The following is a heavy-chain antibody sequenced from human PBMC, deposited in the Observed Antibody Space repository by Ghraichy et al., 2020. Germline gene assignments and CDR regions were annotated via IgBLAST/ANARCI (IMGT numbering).Heavy chain of an antibody. CDR3: TTDYQKVKYGRTIAGIVTRPDYSYYYGMDV. V-gene: IGHV3-15*01. CDR2: IKSNTDSGTT. J-gene: IGHJ6*02. CDR1: GFTFTDAY. D-gene: IGHD5-12*01. Sequence: GESLNISCVASGFTFTDAYMSWVRQAPGKGLEWVGRIKSNTDSGTTDYAAPVKGRFTISRDTTDNTLYLQMNSLKTEDTAKYDCTTDYQKVKYGRTIAGIVTRPDYSYYYGMDVWGQGTTVTVSS.